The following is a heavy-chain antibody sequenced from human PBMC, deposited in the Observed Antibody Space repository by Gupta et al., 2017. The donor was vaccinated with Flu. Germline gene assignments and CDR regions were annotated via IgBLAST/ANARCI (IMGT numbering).Heavy chain of an antibody. D-gene: IGHD2-15*01. V-gene: IGHV3-30-3*01. Sequence: QAPGKGLEWVTVISNDGSNKYHADSVKGRFTISRDNSKNTLFLQMNSLRAEDTAVYFCARDTRGLGYCSGVSCSAGGAFDIWGQGTMVTVSP. CDR2: ISNDGSNK. J-gene: IGHJ3*02. CDR3: ARDTRGLGYCSGVSCSAGGAFDI.